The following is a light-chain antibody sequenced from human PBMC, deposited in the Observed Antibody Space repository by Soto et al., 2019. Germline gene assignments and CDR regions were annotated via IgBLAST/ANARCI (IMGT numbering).Light chain of an antibody. CDR2: DAS. J-gene: IGKJ1*01. Sequence: DIQMTQSPSTLSASVGDRVTITCRASQSISSWLAWYQQKPGKAPDLLIYDASSLESGVPSRFSGSGSGTEFTLTISSLHPDDFATYYCQQYHAYSWTFGQGTKVEVK. CDR1: QSISSW. V-gene: IGKV1-5*01. CDR3: QQYHAYSWT.